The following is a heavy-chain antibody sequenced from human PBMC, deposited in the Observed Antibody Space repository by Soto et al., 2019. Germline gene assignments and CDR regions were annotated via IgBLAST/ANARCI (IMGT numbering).Heavy chain of an antibody. D-gene: IGHD1-26*01. Sequence: QVQLVESGGGVVQPGRSLRLSCAASGFTFSTYGMHWVRQAPGKGLEWVAAISYDGSKKYYADSVKGRFTISRDNSENTLYLQMNSLRAEDTAMYYCAPLGVGAQDNYWGQETLVTVSS. CDR3: APLGVGAQDNY. V-gene: IGHV3-30*03. J-gene: IGHJ4*02. CDR2: ISYDGSKK. CDR1: GFTFSTYG.